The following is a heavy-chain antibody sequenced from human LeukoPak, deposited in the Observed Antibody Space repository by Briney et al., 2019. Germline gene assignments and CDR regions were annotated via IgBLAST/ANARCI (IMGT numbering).Heavy chain of an antibody. J-gene: IGHJ4*02. CDR1: GFTFSSYG. V-gene: IGHV3-30*03. CDR3: ARGRLLYSSGWYGVNY. CDR2: ISYDGSNK. D-gene: IGHD6-19*01. Sequence: GGSLRLSCAASGFTFSSYGMHWVRQAPGKGLEWVAVISYDGSNKYYADSVKGRFTISRDNSKNTLYLQMNSLRAEDTAVYYCARGRLLYSSGWYGVNYWGQGTLVTVSS.